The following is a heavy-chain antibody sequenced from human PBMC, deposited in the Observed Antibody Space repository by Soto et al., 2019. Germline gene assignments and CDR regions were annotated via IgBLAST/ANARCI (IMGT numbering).Heavy chain of an antibody. D-gene: IGHD1-7*01. Sequence: GGSLRLSCAASGFTFSSYGMHWVRQAPGKGLEWVAVISYDGSNKYYADSVKGRFTISRDNSKNTLYLQMNSLRAEDTAVYYCAKSYNWNYGPLDYWGQGTLVTVSS. CDR2: ISYDGSNK. CDR1: GFTFSSYG. J-gene: IGHJ4*02. CDR3: AKSYNWNYGPLDY. V-gene: IGHV3-30*18.